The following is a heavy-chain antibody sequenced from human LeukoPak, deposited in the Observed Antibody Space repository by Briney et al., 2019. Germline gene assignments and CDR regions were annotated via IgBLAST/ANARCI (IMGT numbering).Heavy chain of an antibody. CDR3: ARGSVIAIPGY. J-gene: IGHJ4*02. D-gene: IGHD2-21*01. V-gene: IGHV3-48*01. CDR1: GFTFSSYS. Sequence: GGSLRLSCAASGFTFSSYSMNWVRQAPGKGLEWVSYISSSSSTIYYADSVKGRSTISRDNAKNSLYLQMNSLRAEDTAVYYCARGSVIAIPGYWGQGTLVTVSS. CDR2: ISSSSSTI.